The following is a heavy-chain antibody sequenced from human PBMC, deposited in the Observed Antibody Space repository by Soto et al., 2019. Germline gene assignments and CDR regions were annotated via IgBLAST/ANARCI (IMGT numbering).Heavy chain of an antibody. Sequence: SETLSLTCTVSSGSISVTNVFWGWVRQPPGKGLEWIGNVDYSGTAYFSPSLATRVTFHVDTSKNQFSLTLYSVTAADTAVYYCARITGRHLDYWGQGILVNVS. J-gene: IGHJ4*02. V-gene: IGHV4-39*01. CDR3: ARITGRHLDY. CDR2: VDYSGTA. D-gene: IGHD1-20*01. CDR1: SGSISVTNVF.